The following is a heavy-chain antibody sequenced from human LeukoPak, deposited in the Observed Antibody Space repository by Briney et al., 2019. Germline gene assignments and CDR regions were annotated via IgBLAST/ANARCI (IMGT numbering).Heavy chain of an antibody. D-gene: IGHD1-26*01. Sequence: KSSETLSLTCTVSGGSISSSSYYWGWIRQPPGKGLEWIGSIYYSGSTYYNPSLKSRVTISVDTSKNQFSLKLSFVTAADTAVYYCASQSGGSYYGDYYYGMDVWGQGTTVTVSS. J-gene: IGHJ6*02. CDR3: ASQSGGSYYGDYYYGMDV. V-gene: IGHV4-39*01. CDR1: GGSISSSSYY. CDR2: IYYSGST.